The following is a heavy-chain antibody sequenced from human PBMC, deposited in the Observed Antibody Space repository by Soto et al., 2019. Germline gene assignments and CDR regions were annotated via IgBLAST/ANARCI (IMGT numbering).Heavy chain of an antibody. CDR3: ARADRPDFDY. Sequence: QVQLVESGGGVVQPGRSLRLSCVASGFTFSSYGMHWVRQAPGKGLEWVAVIWDDGSNKFYADSVKGRFTISRDNSKNTLYLQMNSLRAEDTAVYFCARADRPDFDYWGQGTLVTVSS. D-gene: IGHD6-6*01. V-gene: IGHV3-33*01. CDR1: GFTFSSYG. CDR2: IWDDGSNK. J-gene: IGHJ4*02.